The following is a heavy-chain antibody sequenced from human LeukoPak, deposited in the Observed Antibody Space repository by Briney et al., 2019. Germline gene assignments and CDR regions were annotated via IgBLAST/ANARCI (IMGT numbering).Heavy chain of an antibody. J-gene: IGHJ4*02. CDR1: GFTFATYD. Sequence: GGSLRLSCAASGFTFATYDMSWVRQAPGKGLEWVSAISGNGRGTYYADSVRGRFNISRDNSNNMVYLQMNSLRAEDTALYFCAKETFYYDGTGYYHDGYLDHWGQGAQVSVSS. D-gene: IGHD3-22*01. CDR3: AKETFYYDGTGYYHDGYLDH. CDR2: ISGNGRGT. V-gene: IGHV3-23*01.